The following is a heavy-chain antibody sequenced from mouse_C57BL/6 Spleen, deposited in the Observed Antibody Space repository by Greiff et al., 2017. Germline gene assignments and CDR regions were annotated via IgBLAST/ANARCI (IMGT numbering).Heavy chain of an antibody. CDR2: IYPGDGDT. D-gene: IGHD2-3*01. V-gene: IGHV1-82*01. CDR1: GYAFSSSW. J-gene: IGHJ3*01. Sequence: LVEPGASVKISCKASGYAFSSSWMNWVKQRPGKGLEWIGRIYPGDGDTNYNGKFKGKATLTADKSSSTAYMQLSSLTSEDSAVYFCARDGYYVAYWGQGTLVTVSA. CDR3: ARDGYYVAY.